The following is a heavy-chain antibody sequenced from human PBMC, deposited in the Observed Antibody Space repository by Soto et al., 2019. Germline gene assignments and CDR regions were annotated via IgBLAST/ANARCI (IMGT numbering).Heavy chain of an antibody. V-gene: IGHV4-59*01. J-gene: IGHJ3*02. Sequence: QVQLQESGPGLVKPSETLSLTCTVSGGSISSYYWSWIRQPPGKGLEWIGYIYYSGSTNYNPSLKSRVTISVDTSKNQCSLKLSSVTAADTAVYYCARAKQWLVDAFDIWGQGTMVTVSS. CDR2: IYYSGST. D-gene: IGHD6-19*01. CDR1: GGSISSYY. CDR3: ARAKQWLVDAFDI.